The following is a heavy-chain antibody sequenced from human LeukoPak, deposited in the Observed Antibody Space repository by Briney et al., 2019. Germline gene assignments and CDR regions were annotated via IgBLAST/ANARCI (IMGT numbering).Heavy chain of an antibody. CDR3: ARLDWGGYHIDY. D-gene: IGHD3-3*01. V-gene: IGHV4-59*08. Sequence: RTSEALSLKGTISGDSISTYYWSWIRQPPGKGLEWTGYINYSGRTNYNPSLKSRVTISLDTSKNQFSLKLSSVTAADTAVYYCARLDWGGYHIDYWGQGTLVTVSS. J-gene: IGHJ4*02. CDR2: INYSGRT. CDR1: GDSISTYY.